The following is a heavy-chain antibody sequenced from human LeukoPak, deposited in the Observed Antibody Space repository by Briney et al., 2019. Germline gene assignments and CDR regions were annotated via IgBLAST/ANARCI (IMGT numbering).Heavy chain of an antibody. CDR3: ARDSLAEYGSSSFFDY. V-gene: IGHV4-31*03. CDR1: GGSISSGGYY. J-gene: IGHJ4*02. CDR2: IYYSGST. D-gene: IGHD6-6*01. Sequence: SETLSLTCTVSGGSISSGGYYWSWIRQHPGKGLEWIGYIYYSGSTYYNPSLKSRVTISVDTSKNQFSLKLSSVTAADTAVYYCARDSLAEYGSSSFFDYLGQGTLVTVSS.